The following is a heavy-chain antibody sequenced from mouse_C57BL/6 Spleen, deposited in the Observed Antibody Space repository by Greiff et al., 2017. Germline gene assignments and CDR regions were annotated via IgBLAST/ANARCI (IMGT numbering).Heavy chain of an antibody. V-gene: IGHV3-6*01. Sequence: VQLQQSGPGLVKPSQSLSLTCSVTGYSITSGYYWNWIRQFPGNKLEWMGYISYDGSNNYNPSLKNRISITRDTSKNQFFLKLNSVTTEDTATYYCAREGTYDGYYGYWGQGTTLTVSS. D-gene: IGHD2-3*01. J-gene: IGHJ2*01. CDR1: GYSITSGYY. CDR2: ISYDGSN. CDR3: AREGTYDGYYGY.